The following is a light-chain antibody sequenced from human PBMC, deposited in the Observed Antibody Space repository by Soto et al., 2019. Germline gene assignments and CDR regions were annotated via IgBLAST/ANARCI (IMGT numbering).Light chain of an antibody. CDR3: SSSTSSSTLPYV. Sequence: QSVLTQPASVSGSPGQSITISCTGTSSDVGGYNYVSWYQQHPGKAPKLMIYDVSNRPSGVSNRFSGSKSGNTASLTISGLQAEDEADYYCSSSTSSSTLPYVFGTGTKVTV. CDR1: SSDVGGYNY. CDR2: DVS. J-gene: IGLJ1*01. V-gene: IGLV2-14*01.